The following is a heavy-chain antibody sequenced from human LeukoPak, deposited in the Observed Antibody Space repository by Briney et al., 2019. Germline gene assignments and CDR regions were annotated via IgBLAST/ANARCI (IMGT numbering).Heavy chain of an antibody. J-gene: IGHJ4*02. Sequence: SETLSLTCTVSGGSISSYYWSWIRQPAGKGLERIGRIYTSGSTNYNPSLKSRVTMSVDTSKNQFSLKLSSVTAADTAVYYCARGYTYSGYFYFDYWGQGTLVTVSS. CDR1: GGSISSYY. CDR2: IYTSGST. CDR3: ARGYTYSGYFYFDY. V-gene: IGHV4-4*07. D-gene: IGHD5-12*01.